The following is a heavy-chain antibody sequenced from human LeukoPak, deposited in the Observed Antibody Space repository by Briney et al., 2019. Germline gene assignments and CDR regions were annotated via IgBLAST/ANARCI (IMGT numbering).Heavy chain of an antibody. J-gene: IGHJ4*02. V-gene: IGHV3-23*01. CDR3: ATGRARDTAMAYFDY. CDR2: ITGSGDTA. CDR1: GFTVSSNY. D-gene: IGHD5-18*01. Sequence: PGGSLRLSCAASGFTVSSNYMSWVRQAPGKGLEWVSSITGSGDTAFYADSVKGRFTISRDNSKNTLYLQMNSLRAEDTAVYYCATGRARDTAMAYFDYWGQGTLVTVSS.